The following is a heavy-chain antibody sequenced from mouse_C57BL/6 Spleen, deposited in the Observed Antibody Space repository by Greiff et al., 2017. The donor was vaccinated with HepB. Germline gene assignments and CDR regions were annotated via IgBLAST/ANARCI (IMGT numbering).Heavy chain of an antibody. V-gene: IGHV1-64*01. CDR1: GYTFTSYW. D-gene: IGHD4-1*01. J-gene: IGHJ2*01. CDR3: AREAKFPELGLDY. Sequence: VQLQQPGAELVKPGASVKLSCKASGYTFTSYWMHWVKQRPGQGLEWIGMIHPNSGSTNYNEKFKSKATLTVDKSSSTAYMQLSSLTSEDSAVYYCAREAKFPELGLDYWGQGTTLTVSS. CDR2: IHPNSGST.